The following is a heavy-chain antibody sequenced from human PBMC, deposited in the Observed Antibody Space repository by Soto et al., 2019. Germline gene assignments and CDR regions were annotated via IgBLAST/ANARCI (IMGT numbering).Heavy chain of an antibody. Sequence: QVQLVESGGGLVKPGGSLRLSCAASGFTFSDYYMSWIRQAPGKGLEWVSYISSSGSTIYYADSVKGRFTISRDNAKNVLYLQMNSVRAEERVVYYCARCEAAGNLDTWGQGTVVTVSS. CDR2: ISSSGSTI. CDR3: ARCEAAGNLDT. J-gene: IGHJ5*02. V-gene: IGHV3-11*01. CDR1: GFTFSDYY. D-gene: IGHD6-25*01.